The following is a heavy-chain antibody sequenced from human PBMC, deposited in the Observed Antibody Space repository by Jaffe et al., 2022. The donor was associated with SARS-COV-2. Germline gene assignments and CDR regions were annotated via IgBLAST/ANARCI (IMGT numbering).Heavy chain of an antibody. V-gene: IGHV4-34*01. J-gene: IGHJ6*03. CDR1: GGSFSGYY. Sequence: QVQLQQWGAGLLKPSETLSLTCAVYGGSFSGYYWSWIRQPPGKGLEWIGEINHSGSTNYNPSLKSRVTISVDTSKNQFSLKLSSVTAADTAVYYCARGDFVRNYYGSGSYPRGSYYYYMDVWGKGTTVTVSS. D-gene: IGHD3-10*01. CDR3: ARGDFVRNYYGSGSYPRGSYYYYMDV. CDR2: INHSGST.